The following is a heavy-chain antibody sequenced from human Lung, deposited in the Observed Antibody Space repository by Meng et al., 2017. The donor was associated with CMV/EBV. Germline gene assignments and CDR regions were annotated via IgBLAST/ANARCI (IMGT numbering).Heavy chain of an antibody. CDR3: ARQDSYTNYYFDL. J-gene: IGHJ4*02. CDR2: IYPGDSDT. Sequence: GEXXKISCKGSGYSFTTHWIGWVRQMPGKGLEWMGVIYPGDSDTTYSPSFQGRVTISADKSITTAYLQLRSLKASDTAVYYCARQDSYTNYYFDLWGRATLVTVSS. D-gene: IGHD4-11*01. CDR1: GYSFTTHW. V-gene: IGHV5-51*01.